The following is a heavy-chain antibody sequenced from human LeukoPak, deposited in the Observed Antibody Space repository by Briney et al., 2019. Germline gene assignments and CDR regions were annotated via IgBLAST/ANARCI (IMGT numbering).Heavy chain of an antibody. CDR2: IYHSGST. CDR1: GDSISSSNW. D-gene: IGHD1-26*01. J-gene: IGHJ4*02. CDR3: ARDVEYSGSYPRGDYFDY. V-gene: IGHV4-4*02. Sequence: PSETLSLTCAVSGDSISSSNWWSWVRQPPGKGLEWIGEIYHSGSTNYNPSLKSRVTISVDKSKNQFSLKLSSVTAADTAVYYCARDVEYSGSYPRGDYFDYWGQGTLVTVSS.